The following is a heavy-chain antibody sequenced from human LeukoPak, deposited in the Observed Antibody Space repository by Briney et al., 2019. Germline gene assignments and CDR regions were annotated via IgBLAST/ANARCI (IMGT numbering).Heavy chain of an antibody. Sequence: GGSLRLSCAASGFTFSTHWMHWVRQAPGKGLVWVSVLYSDGNTKYADSVQGRFTISRDNSKNTLYLEMNSLSPDDTAVYYCARGVEPLAANTLAYWGQGTLVTVSS. CDR3: ARGVEPLAANTLAY. CDR2: LYSDGNT. D-gene: IGHD1-14*01. V-gene: IGHV3-53*01. CDR1: GFTFSTHW. J-gene: IGHJ4*02.